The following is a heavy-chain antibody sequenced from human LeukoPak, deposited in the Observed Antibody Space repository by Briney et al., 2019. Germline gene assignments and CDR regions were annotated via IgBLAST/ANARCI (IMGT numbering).Heavy chain of an antibody. CDR1: GFTFINYA. J-gene: IGHJ5*02. CDR3: AKHLLWSGESNRWFDP. Sequence: GGSLRVSCVASGFTFINYAMGWVRQAPGNGLEWVSAISGSATDTYYADSVKGRFTISRDNSKNTVYLQMNSLTVEDTAVYYCAKHLLWSGESNRWFDPWGQGTLLTVSS. D-gene: IGHD3-10*01. V-gene: IGHV3-23*01. CDR2: ISGSATDT.